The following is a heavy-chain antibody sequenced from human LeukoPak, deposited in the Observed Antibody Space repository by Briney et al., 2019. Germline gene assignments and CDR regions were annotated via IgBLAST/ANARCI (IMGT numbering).Heavy chain of an antibody. CDR3: ARVGGSGWYNHFDY. J-gene: IGHJ4*02. CDR1: GFTFSSYW. CDR2: IKQDGSEK. V-gene: IGHV3-7*01. D-gene: IGHD6-19*01. Sequence: AGGSLRLSCAASGFTFSSYWMCWVRQAPGKGLEWVANIKQDGSEKYYVDSVKGRFTISRDNAKNSLYLQMNSLRAEDTAVYYCARVGGSGWYNHFDYWGQGTLVTVSS.